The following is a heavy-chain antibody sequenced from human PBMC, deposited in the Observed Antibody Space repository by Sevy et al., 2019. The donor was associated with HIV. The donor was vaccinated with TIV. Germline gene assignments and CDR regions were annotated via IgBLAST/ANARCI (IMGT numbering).Heavy chain of an antibody. CDR3: ATRVIYSSSWNTFDY. CDR1: GGTFSSYA. J-gene: IGHJ4*02. Sequence: ASVMVSCKASGGTFSSYAISWVRQAPGQGLEWMGGIIPIFGTANYAQKFQGRVTITADESTSTAYMELSSLRSEDTAVYYCATRVIYSSSWNTFDYWGQGTLVTVSS. CDR2: IIPIFGTA. V-gene: IGHV1-69*13. D-gene: IGHD6-13*01.